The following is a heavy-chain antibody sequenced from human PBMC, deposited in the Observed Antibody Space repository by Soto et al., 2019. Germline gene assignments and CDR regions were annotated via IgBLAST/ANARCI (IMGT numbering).Heavy chain of an antibody. CDR2: ISSSSSTI. V-gene: IGHV3-48*02. J-gene: IGHJ5*02. Sequence: EVQLVESGGGLVQPGGSLRLSCAASGFTFSSYSMNWVRQAPGKGLEWVSYISSSSSTIDYADSVKGRLTISRDNAKNSLYLQMNSLRDADTAVYYCARERAVGIAVALNWFDPWGQGTLVTVSS. D-gene: IGHD6-19*01. CDR3: ARERAVGIAVALNWFDP. CDR1: GFTFSSYS.